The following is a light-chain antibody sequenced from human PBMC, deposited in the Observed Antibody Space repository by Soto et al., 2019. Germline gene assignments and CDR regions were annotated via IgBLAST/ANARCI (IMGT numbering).Light chain of an antibody. V-gene: IGKV1-39*01. CDR1: LSISSF. J-gene: IGKJ4*01. CDR2: AAS. Sequence: IPLAQCPSSMCESXGDRVTIPCQSRLSISSFLNWYQQKPATAPKLXXYAASSLQGGVPSRFSCSGSGTDFTRTISSLQPEDFATYYGQQSYSTPLTFGGGTKVDI. CDR3: QQSYSTPLT.